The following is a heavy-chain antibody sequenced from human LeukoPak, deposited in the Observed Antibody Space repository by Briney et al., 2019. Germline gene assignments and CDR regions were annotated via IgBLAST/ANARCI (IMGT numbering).Heavy chain of an antibody. J-gene: IGHJ6*02. Sequence: SQTPSLTCTVSGGSISSGDYYWSWIRQPPGKGLEWIGYIYYSGSTYYNPSLKSRVTISVDTSKNQFSLKLSSVTAADTAVYYCARASYYYYGMDVWGQGTTVTVSS. V-gene: IGHV4-30-4*01. CDR1: GGSISSGDYY. CDR3: ARASYYYYGMDV. CDR2: IYYSGST.